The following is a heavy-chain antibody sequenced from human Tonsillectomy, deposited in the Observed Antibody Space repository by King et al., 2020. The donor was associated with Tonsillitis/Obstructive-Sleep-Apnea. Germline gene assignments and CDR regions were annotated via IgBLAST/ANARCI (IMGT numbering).Heavy chain of an antibody. CDR2: INTNNGNP. CDR1: GYTFTSYA. V-gene: IGHV7-4-1*02. D-gene: IGHD2-2*01. Sequence: QLVQSGSELKKPGASVKVSCKASGYTFTSYAMNWVRQAPGQGLEWMGWINTNNGNPTYAQCFSGRFVFSLDTSVSTAYLQISSLKAEETAVYYCARDPLEVVVVPAARWFDPWGQGTLVTVSS. J-gene: IGHJ5*02. CDR3: ARDPLEVVVVPAARWFDP.